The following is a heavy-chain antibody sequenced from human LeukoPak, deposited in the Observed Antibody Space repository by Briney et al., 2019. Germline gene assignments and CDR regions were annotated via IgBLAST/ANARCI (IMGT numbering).Heavy chain of an antibody. CDR1: GFTFSRSW. CDR2: ISSSSSYI. V-gene: IGHV3-21*01. J-gene: IGHJ4*02. CDR3: ARDVYSGSYIDY. D-gene: IGHD1-26*01. Sequence: PGGSLRLSCEASGFTFSRSWMSWVRQAPGKGLEWVSSISSSSSYIYYADSVKGRFTISRDNAKNSLYLQMNSLRAEDTAVYYCARDVYSGSYIDYWGQGTLVTVSS.